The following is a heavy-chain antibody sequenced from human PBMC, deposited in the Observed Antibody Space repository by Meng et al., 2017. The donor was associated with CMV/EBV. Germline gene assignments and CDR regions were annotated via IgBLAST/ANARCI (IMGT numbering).Heavy chain of an antibody. D-gene: IGHD6-13*01. CDR1: GFTFSSYS. J-gene: IGHJ5*02. V-gene: IGHV3-48*04. Sequence: GESLKISCAASGFTFSSYSMNWVRPAPGKGLGWVSYISSSSSTLYYADSVKGRFTISSDHAKNSLYLQMNSLRAEDTAVYYCARDGGGSSWYGGWFDPWGQGTLVTVSS. CDR3: ARDGGGSSWYGGWFDP. CDR2: ISSSSSTL.